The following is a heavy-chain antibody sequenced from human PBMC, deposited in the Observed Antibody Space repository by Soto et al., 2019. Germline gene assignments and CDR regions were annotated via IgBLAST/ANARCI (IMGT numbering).Heavy chain of an antibody. CDR2: ISYDGSNK. CDR3: ARGGSYYLGYFAY. Sequence: QVQLVESGGGVVQPGRSLRLSCAASGFTFSSYAMHWVRQAPGKGLEWVAVISYDGSNKYYADSVKGRFTISRDNSKNTLYLQMNSLRAEDTAVYYCARGGSYYLGYFAYWGQGTLVTVSS. CDR1: GFTFSSYA. J-gene: IGHJ4*02. D-gene: IGHD1-26*01. V-gene: IGHV3-30-3*01.